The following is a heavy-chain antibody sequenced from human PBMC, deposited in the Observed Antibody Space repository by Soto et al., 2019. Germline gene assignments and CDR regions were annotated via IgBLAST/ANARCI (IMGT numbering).Heavy chain of an antibody. CDR1: GFTFSSFS. D-gene: IGHD2-15*01. J-gene: IGHJ4*02. CDR2: VSSDGGRI. CDR3: VKSRGGANYDSFD. Sequence: GGSLRLSCSASGFTFSSFSMHWVRQSPGKGLEYVSHVSSDGGRIYYADSVKGRFTISRDNSKNMLYLQMSSLRPDDSAVYYCVKSRGGANYDSFDWGQGTLVTVSS. V-gene: IGHV3-64D*06.